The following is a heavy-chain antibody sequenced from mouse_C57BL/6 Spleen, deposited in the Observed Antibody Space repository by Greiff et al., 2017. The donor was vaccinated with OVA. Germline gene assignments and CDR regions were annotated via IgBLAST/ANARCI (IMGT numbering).Heavy chain of an antibody. CDR1: GYTFTSYW. CDR3: ARRGYYAMDY. J-gene: IGHJ4*01. CDR2: IDPSDSET. Sequence: QVQLQQPGAELVRPGSSVKLSCKASGYTFTSYWMHWVKQRPIQGLEWIGNIDPSDSETHYLQKFKDKATLTVDKASSTAYMQLRSLTSEDAAVDYCARRGYYAMDYWGQGTSVTVSS. V-gene: IGHV1-52*01.